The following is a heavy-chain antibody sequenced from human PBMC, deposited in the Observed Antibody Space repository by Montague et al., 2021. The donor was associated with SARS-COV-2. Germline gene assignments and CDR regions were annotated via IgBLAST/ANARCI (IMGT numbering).Heavy chain of an antibody. CDR2: TYYRSKWYN. Sequence: CAISGDSVSSHSATWNWVRQSPSRVLEWLGRTYYRSKWYNDYAVSVRGRVTINPDTSKNQFSLQLNSVTPEDTAIYYCTSGREGNYNVMDVWGQGTTVTVSS. J-gene: IGHJ6*02. CDR3: TSGREGNYNVMDV. D-gene: IGHD1-1*01. V-gene: IGHV6-1*01. CDR1: GDSVSSHSAT.